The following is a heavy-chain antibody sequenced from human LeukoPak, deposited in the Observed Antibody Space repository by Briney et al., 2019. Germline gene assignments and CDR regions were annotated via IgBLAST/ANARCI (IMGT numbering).Heavy chain of an antibody. D-gene: IGHD6-19*01. CDR1: GYTFTSYD. CDR2: MNPISGNT. Sequence: GASVKVSCKASGYTFTSYDINWVRQATGQGLEWMGWMNPISGNTGHAQNFQGRVTMTRDTSMSTAYMELSSLRSEDTALYYCARGRIRYDDYSSGWFVFFKFWGQGSLVTVSS. J-gene: IGHJ4*02. V-gene: IGHV1-8*01. CDR3: ARGRIRYDDYSSGWFVFFKF.